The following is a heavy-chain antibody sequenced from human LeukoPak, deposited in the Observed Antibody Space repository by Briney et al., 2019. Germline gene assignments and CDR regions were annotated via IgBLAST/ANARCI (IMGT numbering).Heavy chain of an antibody. J-gene: IGHJ4*02. CDR2: VYDIGST. CDR3: ARGGVLKSVDY. CDR1: GGSIGSHY. V-gene: IGHV4-59*11. Sequence: ASETLSLTCTVSGGSIGSHYWTWIRQTPGKGLEWIGYVYDIGSTKYNPSLKSRVTISVDTSKNQFSLRLSSVTAADTAVYYCARGGVLKSVDYWGQGTLVAVSS. D-gene: IGHD3-16*01.